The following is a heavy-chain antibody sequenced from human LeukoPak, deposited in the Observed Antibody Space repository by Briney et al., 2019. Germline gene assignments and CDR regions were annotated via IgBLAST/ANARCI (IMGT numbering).Heavy chain of an antibody. CDR2: INPNSGGT. Sequence: VASVKVSFKASGYTFTVYYMHWVRQAPGQGLEWMGWINPNSGGTNYAQKFQGRVIMTRDTSISTAYMELSRLRSDDTAVYYCARGGNRRYCSSTSCYFVWGQGTLVTVSS. D-gene: IGHD2-2*01. J-gene: IGHJ4*02. CDR1: GYTFTVYY. CDR3: ARGGNRRYCSSTSCYFV. V-gene: IGHV1-2*02.